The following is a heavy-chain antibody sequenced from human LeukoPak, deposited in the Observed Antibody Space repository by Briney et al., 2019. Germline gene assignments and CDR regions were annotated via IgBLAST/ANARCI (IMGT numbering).Heavy chain of an antibody. CDR2: IYSGGSA. V-gene: IGHV3-53*01. CDR3: ARAGAAAAESSSDDFDY. D-gene: IGHD6-13*01. CDR1: GFTSSSYA. J-gene: IGHJ4*02. Sequence: GGSLRLSRAASGFTSSSYAMSWVRQAPGKGLEWVSVIYSGGSAYYADSVKGRFTISRDNSKNTLYLQMNSLRAEDTAVYYCARAGAAAAESSSDDFDYWGQGTLVTVSS.